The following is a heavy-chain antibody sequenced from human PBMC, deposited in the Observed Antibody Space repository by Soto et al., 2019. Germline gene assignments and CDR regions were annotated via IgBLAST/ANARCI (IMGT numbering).Heavy chain of an antibody. Sequence: QVQLVQSGAEEKKPGASVKVSSKASGYTFTSYAIHWVRQAPGQRLEWMGWINAGNGNTKYSQKFQGRVTITRDTSASTAYMELSSLRSEDTAVYCCARGLGGYSPPFDYWGQGTLVTVSS. CDR2: INAGNGNT. D-gene: IGHD3-10*01. V-gene: IGHV1-3*05. J-gene: IGHJ4*02. CDR1: GYTFTSYA. CDR3: ARGLGGYSPPFDY.